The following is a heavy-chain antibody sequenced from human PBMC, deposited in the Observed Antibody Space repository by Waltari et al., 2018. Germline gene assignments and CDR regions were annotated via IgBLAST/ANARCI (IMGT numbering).Heavy chain of an antibody. Sequence: EVQLVESGACLVPLGGSLRLSCTAPCFRISAYEMHGVRQAPGKGLEWISSRGSNGKTMYYADSVKGRFTISRDNAKNSLYLQMTNLRAEDTAVYYCARRWCSASTCYEVGPLDFHHWGQGTLVAVSS. V-gene: IGHV3-48*03. J-gene: IGHJ4*02. CDR3: ARRWCSASTCYEVGPLDFHH. CDR2: RGSNGKTM. D-gene: IGHD2-2*01. CDR1: CFRISAYE.